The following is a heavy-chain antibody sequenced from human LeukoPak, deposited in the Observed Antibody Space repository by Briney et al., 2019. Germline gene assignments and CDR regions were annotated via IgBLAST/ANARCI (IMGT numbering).Heavy chain of an antibody. CDR1: GFTFSSYS. J-gene: IGHJ6*03. CDR2: ISSSSSYI. V-gene: IGHV3-21*01. CDR3: ARVRDFWSDYSNSYYYMDV. D-gene: IGHD3-3*01. Sequence: GGSLRLSCAASGFTFSSYSMNWVRQAPGKGLEWVSSISSSSSYIYYADSVKGRFTISRDNAKNSLYLQMNSLRAEDTAVYYCARVRDFWSDYSNSYYYMDVWGKGATVTVSS.